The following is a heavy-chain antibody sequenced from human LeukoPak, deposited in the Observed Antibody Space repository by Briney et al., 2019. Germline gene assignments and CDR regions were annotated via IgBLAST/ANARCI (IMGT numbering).Heavy chain of an antibody. J-gene: IGHJ6*02. D-gene: IGHD3-3*01. CDR1: GGSISSYY. CDR2: IYYSGST. CDR3: ARARTIFGVVRPRDYGIDV. Sequence: SETLSLTCTVSGGSISSYYWSWIRQPPGKGLEWIGYIYYSGSTNYNPSLKSRVTISVDTSKDQFSLKLSSVTAADTAVYYCARARTIFGVVRPRDYGIDVWGQGTTVTVPS. V-gene: IGHV4-59*01.